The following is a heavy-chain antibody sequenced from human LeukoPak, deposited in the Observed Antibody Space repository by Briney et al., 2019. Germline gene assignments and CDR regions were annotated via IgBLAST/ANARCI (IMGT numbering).Heavy chain of an antibody. CDR3: ARDRSWYLDY. V-gene: IGHV3-23*01. CDR2: IGASGEST. Sequence: GGSLRLSCAASGFTFSVAAMTWVRQAPGKGLEWVSLIGASGESTYYADSVKGRFTISRDNSKNTLYLQMNSLRAEDTAVYYWARDRSWYLDYWGQGTLVTVSS. D-gene: IGHD1-26*01. CDR1: GFTFSVAA. J-gene: IGHJ4*02.